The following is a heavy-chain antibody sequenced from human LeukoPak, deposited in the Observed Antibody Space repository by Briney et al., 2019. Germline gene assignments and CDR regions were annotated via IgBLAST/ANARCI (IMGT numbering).Heavy chain of an antibody. Sequence: PGGSLRLSCAASGFTFDDYGMSWVRQAPGKGLEWVSGINWNGGSTGYADSVKGLFTISRDNAKSSLYLQMNSLRAEDTALYHCARGYSSGWYLGDFDYWGQGTLVTVSS. D-gene: IGHD6-19*01. CDR3: ARGYSSGWYLGDFDY. V-gene: IGHV3-20*01. CDR2: INWNGGST. CDR1: GFTFDDYG. J-gene: IGHJ4*02.